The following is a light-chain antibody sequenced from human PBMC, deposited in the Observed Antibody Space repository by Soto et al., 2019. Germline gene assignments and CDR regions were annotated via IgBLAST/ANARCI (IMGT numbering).Light chain of an antibody. CDR2: DAS. CDR1: QSISSW. V-gene: IGKV1-5*01. J-gene: IGKJ5*01. Sequence: DIQMTQSPSTLSASVGDRVTITCRASQSISSWLAWDQQKPGKAPKLLIYDASTLESGVPSRFSGSGSGTEFPLSISCLQPDDFATYYCQQYNSYSAFGQGTRLEIK. CDR3: QQYNSYSA.